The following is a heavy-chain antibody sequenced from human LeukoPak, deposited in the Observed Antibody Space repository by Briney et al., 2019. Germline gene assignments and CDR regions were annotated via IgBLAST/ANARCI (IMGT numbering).Heavy chain of an antibody. CDR2: INWNGGST. Sequence: PGGCLRLSCAASRFTFDDYGMSWVRQAPGKGREWVSGINWNGGSTGYADSVKGRFAICRDIAKNSLYLQMNSLRAEDTALYHCARMGCSGGSCYGPGYYYGMDVWGQGTTVTVSS. CDR3: ARMGCSGGSCYGPGYYYGMDV. J-gene: IGHJ6*02. D-gene: IGHD2-15*01. CDR1: RFTFDDYG. V-gene: IGHV3-20*01.